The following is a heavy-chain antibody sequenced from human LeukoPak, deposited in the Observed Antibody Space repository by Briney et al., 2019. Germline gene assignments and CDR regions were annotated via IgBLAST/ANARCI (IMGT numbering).Heavy chain of an antibody. CDR3: ARGDDYDFWSGYYQPYNY. CDR2: MNPNSGNT. V-gene: IGHV1-8*01. D-gene: IGHD3-3*01. Sequence: ASVKVSCKASGYTFTSYDTNWVRQATGQGLEWMGWMNPNSGNTGYAQKFQGRVTMTRNTSISTAYMELSSLRSEDTAVYYCARGDDYDFWSGYYQPYNYWGQGTLVTVSS. J-gene: IGHJ4*02. CDR1: GYTFTSYD.